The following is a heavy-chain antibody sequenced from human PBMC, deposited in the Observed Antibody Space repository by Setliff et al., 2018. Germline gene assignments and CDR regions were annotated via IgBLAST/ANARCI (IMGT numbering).Heavy chain of an antibody. D-gene: IGHD2-2*01. CDR2: ISAYNGYI. V-gene: IGHV1-18*01. CDR3: ARDRKEIVVKPPAASLDY. CDR1: GYAFGSSG. Sequence: ASVKVSCKASGYAFGSSGISWVRQAPGQGLEWMGWISAYNGYIVYAQKFQGRVTMTTDTSMTTVYMEVRSLRSDDTAVYYCARDRKEIVVKPPAASLDYWGQGTQVTVSS. J-gene: IGHJ4*02.